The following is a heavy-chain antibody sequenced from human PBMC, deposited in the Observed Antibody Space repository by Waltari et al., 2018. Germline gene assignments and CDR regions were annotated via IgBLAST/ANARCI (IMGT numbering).Heavy chain of an antibody. V-gene: IGHV3-53*02. CDR2: IYSGGST. D-gene: IGHD2-15*01. Sequence: ELQLVETGGGLVRPGGSLSLSCSAIGFTVRSHYVNWVRQAPGKGPEWLSVIYSGGSTDYADSVKGRFTISRDNSKNTLYLQMDSLTAEDTAIYYCARGAFRAYQPLLYFDYWGLGTPVTVSS. CDR1: GFTVRSHY. CDR3: ARGAFRAYQPLLYFDY. J-gene: IGHJ4*02.